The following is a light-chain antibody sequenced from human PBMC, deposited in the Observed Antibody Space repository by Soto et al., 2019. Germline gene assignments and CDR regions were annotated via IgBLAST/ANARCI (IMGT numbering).Light chain of an antibody. CDR2: DVS. V-gene: IGLV2-14*01. CDR1: SSDVGGFNY. J-gene: IGLJ2*01. Sequence: QSALTQPDSVSGSPGQSITISCTGTSSDVGGFNYVSWYQQHPGKVPKLIIYDVSNRPSGVSNRFSGSKSGNTASLTISGLQAEDEADYYCSSYRNTRTVVFGGGTKLTVL. CDR3: SSYRNTRTVV.